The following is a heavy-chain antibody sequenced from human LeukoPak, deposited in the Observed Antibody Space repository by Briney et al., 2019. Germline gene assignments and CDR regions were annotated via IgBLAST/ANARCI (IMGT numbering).Heavy chain of an antibody. J-gene: IGHJ4*02. CDR3: AKEQYYYDSSGNFDY. V-gene: IGHV3-30*02. CDR1: GFTFSSYG. D-gene: IGHD3-22*01. Sequence: GGSLRLSCAASGFTFSSYGMHWVRQAPGKGLEWVAFIRYDGSNKYYADSVKGRFTISRDNSKNTLYLQMNSLRAEDTAVYYCAKEQYYYDSSGNFDYWGQGTLVTVSS. CDR2: IRYDGSNK.